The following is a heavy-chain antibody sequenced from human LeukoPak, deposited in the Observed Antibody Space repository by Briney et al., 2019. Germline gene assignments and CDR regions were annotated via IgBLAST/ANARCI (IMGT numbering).Heavy chain of an antibody. V-gene: IGHV4-39*07. CDR1: GGSISSSRYH. CDR3: ARDSSYYDILTDYYKGFDY. J-gene: IGHJ4*02. D-gene: IGHD3-9*01. CDR2: IYYSGST. Sequence: PSETLSLTCTVSGGSISSSRYHWGWIRQPPGKGLEWIGSIYYSGSTYYNPSLKSRVTISVDTSKNQFSLKLSSVTAADTAVYYCARDSSYYDILTDYYKGFDYWGQGTLVTVSS.